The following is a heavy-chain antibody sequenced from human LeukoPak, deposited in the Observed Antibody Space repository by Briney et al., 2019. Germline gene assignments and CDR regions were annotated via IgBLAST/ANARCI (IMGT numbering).Heavy chain of an antibody. CDR1: GFTSSSYE. Sequence: GSLRLSCAASGFTSSSYEMNWVRQAPGKGLEWVSYISSSGSTIYYADSVKGRFTISRDNAKNSLYLQMNSLRAEDTAVYYCARLGYYYYYMDVWGKGTTVTISS. CDR2: ISSSGSTI. CDR3: ARLGYYYYYMDV. D-gene: IGHD6-6*01. J-gene: IGHJ6*03. V-gene: IGHV3-48*03.